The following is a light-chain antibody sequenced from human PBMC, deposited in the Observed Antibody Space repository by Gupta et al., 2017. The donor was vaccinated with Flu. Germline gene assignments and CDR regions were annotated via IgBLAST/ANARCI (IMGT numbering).Light chain of an antibody. CDR2: NNN. Sequence: SVLSQPPSASWTLGQRVTISGSGSDSSVGSNTVSWYQHLATTAPRLLVYNNNVRPAVVPDRFSGTKSGTAVPMTISGLQAEDDADYYCAARDSSRIGQVFGGGTKLTVL. CDR1: DSSVGSNT. CDR3: AARDSSRIGQV. V-gene: IGLV1-44*01. J-gene: IGLJ2*01.